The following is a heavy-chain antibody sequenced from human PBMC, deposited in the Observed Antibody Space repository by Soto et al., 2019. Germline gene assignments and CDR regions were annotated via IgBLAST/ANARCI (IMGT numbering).Heavy chain of an antibody. Sequence: ESGGGVVQPGRSLRLSCAASGFTFSSYGMHWVRQAPGKGLEWVAVIWYDGSNKYYADSVKGRFTISRDNSKNTLYLQMNSLRAEDTAVYYCARDHYCSGGSCYPLVWGQGTMVTVSS. CDR2: IWYDGSNK. V-gene: IGHV3-33*01. CDR1: GFTFSSYG. CDR3: ARDHYCSGGSCYPLV. D-gene: IGHD2-15*01. J-gene: IGHJ3*01.